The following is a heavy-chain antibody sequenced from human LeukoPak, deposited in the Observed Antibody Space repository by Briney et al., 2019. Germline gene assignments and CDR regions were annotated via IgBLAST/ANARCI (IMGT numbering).Heavy chain of an antibody. Sequence: ASVKVSCKASGGTFSSYAISWVRQAPGQGLEWMGWINTNTGNPTYAQGFTGRFVFSLDTSVSTAYLQISSLKAEDTAVYYCAIATSTYNCGGDCDAFDIWGQGTMVTVSS. D-gene: IGHD2-21*02. V-gene: IGHV7-4-1*02. CDR1: GGTFSSYA. CDR3: AIATSTYNCGGDCDAFDI. CDR2: INTNTGNP. J-gene: IGHJ3*02.